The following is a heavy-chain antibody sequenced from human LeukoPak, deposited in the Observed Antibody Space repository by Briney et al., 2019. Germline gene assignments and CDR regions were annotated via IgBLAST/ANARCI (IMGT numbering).Heavy chain of an antibody. CDR3: ARHEDRNWYFDH. Sequence: KPSETLSLTCTVSGASISSSYYYWGCIRQPPGKGQEWIGTIYYSGSTYYNPSLNSRVTISVDTSANQFSLKLSFVTAPDTAVYYCARHEDRNWYFDHWGLGTLVTVSS. CDR2: IYYSGST. V-gene: IGHV4-39*01. J-gene: IGHJ4*02. CDR1: GASISSSYYY. D-gene: IGHD1-1*01.